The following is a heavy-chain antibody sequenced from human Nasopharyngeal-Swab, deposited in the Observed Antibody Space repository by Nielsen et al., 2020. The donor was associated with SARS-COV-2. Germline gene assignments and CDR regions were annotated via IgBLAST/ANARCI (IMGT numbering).Heavy chain of an antibody. CDR1: GFTFSSYA. CDR2: ISYDGSNK. CDR3: ARDGGGDSSSWESDY. Sequence: GGSLRLSCAASGFTFSSYAMHWVRQAPGKGLEWVAVISYDGSNKYYADSVKGRFTISRDNSKNTLYLQMNSLRAEDTAVYYCARDGGGDSSSWESDYWGQGILVTVSS. V-gene: IGHV3-30-3*01. J-gene: IGHJ4*02. D-gene: IGHD6-13*01.